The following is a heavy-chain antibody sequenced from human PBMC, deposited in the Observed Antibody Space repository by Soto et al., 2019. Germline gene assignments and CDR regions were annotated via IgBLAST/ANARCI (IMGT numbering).Heavy chain of an antibody. D-gene: IGHD2-15*01. V-gene: IGHV4-59*08. Sequence: SETLSLTCTVSGGSISSYYWSWIRQPPGKGLEWIGYIYYSGSTNYNPSLKSRVTISVDTSKNQFSLKLSSVTAADTAVYYCATNTGIYCSGGSCYSGNWFDPWGQGTLVTVSS. CDR1: GGSISSYY. CDR3: ATNTGIYCSGGSCYSGNWFDP. J-gene: IGHJ5*02. CDR2: IYYSGST.